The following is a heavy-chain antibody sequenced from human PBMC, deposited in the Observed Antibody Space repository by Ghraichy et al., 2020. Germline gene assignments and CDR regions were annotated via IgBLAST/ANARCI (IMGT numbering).Heavy chain of an antibody. D-gene: IGHD6-6*01. CDR2: ISSSISTI. Sequence: LSLTCAASGFTFSSYSMNWVRQAPGKGLEWVSYISSSISTIYYADSVKGRFTISRDNAKNSLYLQMNSLRAGDTAVYYCARERGSSSSGGVYYFDYWGQGTLVTVSS. V-gene: IGHV3-48*01. CDR3: ARERGSSSSGGVYYFDY. CDR1: GFTFSSYS. J-gene: IGHJ4*02.